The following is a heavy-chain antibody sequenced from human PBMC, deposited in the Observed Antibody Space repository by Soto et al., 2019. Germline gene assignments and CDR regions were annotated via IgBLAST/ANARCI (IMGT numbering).Heavy chain of an antibody. J-gene: IGHJ4*02. Sequence: ASVKVSCKAPGYTFTSYYMHWVRQAPGQGLEWMGIINPSGGSTSYAQKFQGRVTMTRDTSTSTVYMELSSLRSEDTAVYYCARVSKGHYDFWSGYYTGDTFDYWGQGTLVTV. CDR3: ARVSKGHYDFWSGYYTGDTFDY. D-gene: IGHD3-3*01. CDR2: INPSGGST. V-gene: IGHV1-46*03. CDR1: GYTFTSYY.